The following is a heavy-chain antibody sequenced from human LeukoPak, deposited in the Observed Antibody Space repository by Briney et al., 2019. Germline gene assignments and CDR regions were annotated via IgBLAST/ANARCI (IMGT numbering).Heavy chain of an antibody. CDR1: GGSISSYY. CDR2: IYYSGST. D-gene: IGHD6-19*01. Sequence: PSETLSLTCTVSGGSISSYYWSWIRQPPGKGLEWIGYIYYSGSTNYNPSLKSRVTISVDTSKNQFSLKLSSVTAADTAVYYCARHVYSSGWSYFDYWGQGTLVTVSS. J-gene: IGHJ4*02. V-gene: IGHV4-59*08. CDR3: ARHVYSSGWSYFDY.